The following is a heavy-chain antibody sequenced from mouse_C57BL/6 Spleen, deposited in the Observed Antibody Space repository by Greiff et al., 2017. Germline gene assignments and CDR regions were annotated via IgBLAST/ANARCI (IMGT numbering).Heavy chain of an antibody. J-gene: IGHJ2*01. CDR2: IYPGSGST. V-gene: IGHV1-55*01. D-gene: IGHD1-1*01. CDR3: ARRYYDSSPYYFDY. CDR1: GYTFTSYW. Sequence: QVQLQQPGAELVKPGASVKLSCKASGYTFTSYWITWVKQRPGQGLEWIGDIYPGSGSTYYNEKFKSKATLTVATSSSTAYMQLSSRTSEDSAVYYCARRYYDSSPYYFDYWGQGTTLTVSS.